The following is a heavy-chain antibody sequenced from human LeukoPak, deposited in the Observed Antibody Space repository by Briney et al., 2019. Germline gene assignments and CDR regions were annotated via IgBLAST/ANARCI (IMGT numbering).Heavy chain of an antibody. V-gene: IGHV3-20*04. CDR3: ARGGEHYESSGYYVDY. Sequence: GGSLRLSCAASGFTFDEYGMSWVRQAPGKGLEWVSTIKWNGGKTGYADSVKGRFTISRDNAKNSPYPQMNNVRAEDTALYYCARGGEHYESSGYYVDYWGQGILVTVSS. D-gene: IGHD3-22*01. CDR2: IKWNGGKT. CDR1: GFTFDEYG. J-gene: IGHJ4*02.